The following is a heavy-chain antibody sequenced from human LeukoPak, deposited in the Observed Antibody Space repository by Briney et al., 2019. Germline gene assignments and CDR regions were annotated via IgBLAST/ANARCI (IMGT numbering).Heavy chain of an antibody. CDR3: AKKGYYDGSGYYMYYFDH. V-gene: IGHV3-48*01. CDR2: ISGSSSTM. Sequence: GGSLRLSCAASGLTFSSYSMSWVRQAPGKGLEWVSYISGSSSTMYYADSVKGRFTISRDKAKNTLYLQMNSLRAEDTAVYYCAKKGYYDGSGYYMYYFDHWGQGTLVTVSS. J-gene: IGHJ4*02. CDR1: GLTFSSYS. D-gene: IGHD3-22*01.